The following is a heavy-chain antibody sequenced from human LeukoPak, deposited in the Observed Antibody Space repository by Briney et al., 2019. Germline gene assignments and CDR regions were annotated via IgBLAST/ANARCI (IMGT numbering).Heavy chain of an antibody. Sequence: ASVKVSCKASGYTFTSYDINWVRQATGQGLEWMGWMNPNSGNTGYAQKFQGRVTMTRNTSISTAYMELSGLRSEDTAVYYCARVYSFPDSYWNYSPFDYWGQGTLVTVSS. D-gene: IGHD1-7*01. V-gene: IGHV1-8*01. J-gene: IGHJ4*02. CDR3: ARVYSFPDSYWNYSPFDY. CDR1: GYTFTSYD. CDR2: MNPNSGNT.